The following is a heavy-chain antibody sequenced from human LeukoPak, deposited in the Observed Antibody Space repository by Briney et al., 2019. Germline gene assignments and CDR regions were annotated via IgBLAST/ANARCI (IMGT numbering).Heavy chain of an antibody. CDR3: ATETTGTPRGVY. J-gene: IGHJ4*02. Sequence: ASVKVSCKASGYTFTDYYIQWVRQAPGQGLEWMGRINPNSGATTYAQRFQGRVTMTGDTSITTAYMEVSRLTSDDTAVYYCATETTGTPRGVYWGLGTLVTVSS. CDR1: GYTFTDYY. V-gene: IGHV1-2*02. D-gene: IGHD4-17*01. CDR2: INPNSGAT.